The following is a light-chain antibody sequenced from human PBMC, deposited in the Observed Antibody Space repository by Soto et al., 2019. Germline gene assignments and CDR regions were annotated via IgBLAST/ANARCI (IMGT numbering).Light chain of an antibody. Sequence: SVLTQPPSASGTPGQRVTISCSGSSSNIGSNTVNCYQHLPGTAPKLLIYSNNQRPSGVPDRFSGSKSGTSASLAISGLQSEDEADYYCAAWDDSLTGYVFVNVTKDTV. CDR2: SNN. J-gene: IGLJ1*01. CDR1: SSNIGSNT. CDR3: AAWDDSLTGYV. V-gene: IGLV1-44*01.